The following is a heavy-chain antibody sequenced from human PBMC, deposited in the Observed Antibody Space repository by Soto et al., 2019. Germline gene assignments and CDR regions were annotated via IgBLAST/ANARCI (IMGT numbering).Heavy chain of an antibody. J-gene: IGHJ3*02. V-gene: IGHV4-34*01. Sequence: QVQLQQWGAGLLKPSETLSLTCAVFGGSVNSGNYYWSWIRQPPGKGLEWIGEMSHSGGTHFNPSPKSRVTISVDTTKKQFSLKMSSVTAADTALYYCARVERGTATTVVDAFDIWGPGTMVTVSS. CDR2: MSHSGGT. CDR1: GGSVNSGNYY. D-gene: IGHD1-1*01. CDR3: ARVERGTATTVVDAFDI.